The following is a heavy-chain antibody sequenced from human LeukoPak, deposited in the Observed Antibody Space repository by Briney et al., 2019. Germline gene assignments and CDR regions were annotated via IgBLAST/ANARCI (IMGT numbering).Heavy chain of an antibody. CDR1: GYTFTSYY. D-gene: IGHD1-14*01. J-gene: IGHJ4*02. V-gene: IGHV1-46*01. Sequence: ASVKVSCKASGYTFTSYYMHWVRQAPGQGLEWLGIINPSGGSTSYAQKFQGRRAMTRDTSTSTVYMELSSLRSEDTAVYYCARDVRNRNPGYFDYWGQGTLVTVSS. CDR2: INPSGGST. CDR3: ARDVRNRNPGYFDY.